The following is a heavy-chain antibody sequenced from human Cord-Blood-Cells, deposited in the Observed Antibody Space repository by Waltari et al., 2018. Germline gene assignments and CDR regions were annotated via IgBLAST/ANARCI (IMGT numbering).Heavy chain of an antibody. CDR3: ARAWIGDSYYYYYMDV. V-gene: IGHV1-69*01. CDR2: IIPIFGTA. D-gene: IGHD3-10*01. CDR1: GGTFSSYA. J-gene: IGHJ6*03. Sequence: QVQLVQSAAEVKKPGSSGKVSCKASGGTFSSYAIRWVRAAPGQGPEWMGGIIPIFGTANYAQKFQGRVTITADESTSTAYMELSSLRSEDTAVYYCARAWIGDSYYYYYMDVWGKGTTVTVSS.